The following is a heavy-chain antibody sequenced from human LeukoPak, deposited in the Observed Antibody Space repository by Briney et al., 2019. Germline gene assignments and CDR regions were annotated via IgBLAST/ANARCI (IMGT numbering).Heavy chain of an antibody. CDR2: IYYTGNT. D-gene: IGHD3/OR15-3a*01. V-gene: IGHV4-39*01. CDR1: GISISSSNSY. Sequence: SETLPLTCTVSGISISSSNSYWGWIRQPPGKGLEWIGSIYYTGNTYYNASLKSRVTISIDTSKNQISLRLTSVTAADTAMYYCARQTGSGLFTLPGGQGTLVTVSS. J-gene: IGHJ4*02. CDR3: ARQTGSGLFTLP.